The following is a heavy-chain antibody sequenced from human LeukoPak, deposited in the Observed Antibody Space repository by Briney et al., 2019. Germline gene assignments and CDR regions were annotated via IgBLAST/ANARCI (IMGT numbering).Heavy chain of an antibody. CDR2: IYYSGST. V-gene: IGHV4-59*12. CDR3: ARDFDIVATSDAFDI. D-gene: IGHD5-12*01. Sequence: SETLSLTCTVSGGSISSYYWSWIRQPPGKGLEWIGYIYYSGSTNYNPSLKSRVTISVDTSKNQFSLKLSSVTAADTAVYYCARDFDIVATSDAFDIWGQGTMVTVSS. J-gene: IGHJ3*02. CDR1: GGSISSYY.